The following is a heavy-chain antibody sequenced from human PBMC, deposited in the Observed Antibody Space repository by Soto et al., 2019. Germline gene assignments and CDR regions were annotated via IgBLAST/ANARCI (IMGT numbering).Heavy chain of an antibody. V-gene: IGHV4-4*02. CDR3: ARGYCISTSCYGAYYYYGMDV. CDR2: IYHSGST. D-gene: IGHD2-2*01. CDR1: GGSISSSNW. Sequence: SETLSLTCAVSGGSISSSNWWSWVRQPPGKGLEWIGEIYHSGSTNYNPSLKSRVTISVDKSKNQFSLKLSSVTAADTAVYYCARGYCISTSCYGAYYYYGMDVWGQGTTVTVSS. J-gene: IGHJ6*02.